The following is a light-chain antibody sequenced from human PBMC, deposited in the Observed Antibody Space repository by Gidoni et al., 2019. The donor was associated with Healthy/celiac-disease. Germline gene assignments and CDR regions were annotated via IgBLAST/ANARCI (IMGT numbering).Light chain of an antibody. CDR1: SSAVGGYNY. J-gene: IGLJ2*01. CDR2: DVS. CDR3: SSYTSSSTPEV. Sequence: QSALTQPASVSGSPGQSITISCTGTSSAVGGYNYVSWYQQHPGKAPKLMIYDVSNRPSGVSNRFSGSKSGNTASLTISGLQAEDEADYYCSSYTSSSTPEVFGGGTKLTVL. V-gene: IGLV2-14*03.